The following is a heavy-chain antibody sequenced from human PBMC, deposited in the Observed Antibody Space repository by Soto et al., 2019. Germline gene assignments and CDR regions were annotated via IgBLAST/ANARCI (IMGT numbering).Heavy chain of an antibody. D-gene: IGHD3-10*01. J-gene: IGHJ5*02. Sequence: QLQLQESGSGLVKPSQTLSLTCAVSGGSISSGGYSWSWIRQPPGKGLESMGDIYHSGSTYYNPSLKSRVTTSVDRYKNQFSLKLSSVTASDKAVYYCARVPGPWGQGTLVTVSS. CDR3: ARVPGP. CDR1: GGSISSGGYS. CDR2: IYHSGST. V-gene: IGHV4-30-2*01.